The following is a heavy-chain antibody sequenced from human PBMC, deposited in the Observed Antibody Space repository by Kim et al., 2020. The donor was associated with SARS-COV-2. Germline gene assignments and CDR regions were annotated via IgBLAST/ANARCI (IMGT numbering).Heavy chain of an antibody. D-gene: IGHD6-19*01. V-gene: IGHV1-18*01. CDR3: ARFLGYSSGWYFGGDYYYYGMDV. Sequence: ASVKVSCKASGYTFTSYGISWVRQAPGQGLEWMGWISAYNGNTNYAQKLQGRVTMTTDTSTSTAYMELRSLRSDDTAVYYCARFLGYSSGWYFGGDYYYYGMDVWGQGTTVTVSS. CDR1: GYTFTSYG. J-gene: IGHJ6*02. CDR2: ISAYNGNT.